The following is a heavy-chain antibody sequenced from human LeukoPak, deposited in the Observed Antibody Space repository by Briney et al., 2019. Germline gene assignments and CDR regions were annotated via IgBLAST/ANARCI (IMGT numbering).Heavy chain of an antibody. D-gene: IGHD3-3*01. CDR3: ARLNPLEHLFSFYFDS. J-gene: IGHJ4*02. CDR1: GDSISNGHYY. V-gene: IGHV4-39*01. CDR2: ISSRGST. Sequence: SETLSLTCSVSGDSISNGHYYWGWIRRPPGKGLEWLATISSRGSTFYNPSLKSRVTISVDTSKNQISLNLSSVTASDTSLYYCARLNPLEHLFSFYFDSWGQGILATVSS.